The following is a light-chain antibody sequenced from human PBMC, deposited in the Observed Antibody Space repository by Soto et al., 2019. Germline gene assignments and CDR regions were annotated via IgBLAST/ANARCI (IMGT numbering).Light chain of an antibody. CDR3: SSFTSSNTLV. Sequence: QSALTQPASVSGSPGQSINISSTGTSSDVGGYNYVSWYQQHPGKVPKLMIYEVSNRPSGVSNHFSGSKSGNTASLTISGLQAEDEADYYCSSFTSSNTLVFGGGTQLTVL. CDR2: EVS. V-gene: IGLV2-14*01. J-gene: IGLJ2*01. CDR1: SSDVGGYNY.